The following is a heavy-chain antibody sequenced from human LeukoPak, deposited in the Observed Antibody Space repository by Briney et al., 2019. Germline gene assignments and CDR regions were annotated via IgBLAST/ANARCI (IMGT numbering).Heavy chain of an antibody. J-gene: IGHJ4*02. Sequence: SETLSLTCAVYGGSFSGYYWSWIRQPPGKGLEWIGEINHSGSTNYNPSLKSRVTISVDTSKNQFSLKLSSVTAADTAVYYCARSKRITMIVVVTRWWYFDYWGQGTLVTVSS. CDR3: ARSKRITMIVVVTRWWYFDY. CDR2: INHSGST. V-gene: IGHV4-34*01. D-gene: IGHD3-22*01. CDR1: GGSFSGYY.